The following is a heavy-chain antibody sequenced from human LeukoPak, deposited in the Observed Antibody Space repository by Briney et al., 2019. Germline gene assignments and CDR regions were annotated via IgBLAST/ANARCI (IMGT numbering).Heavy chain of an antibody. CDR1: GLTFSSYW. V-gene: IGHV3-7*03. CDR2: IKQDGSEK. CDR3: ARDRWFGELFHDAFDI. D-gene: IGHD3-10*01. J-gene: IGHJ3*02. Sequence: GGSLRLSCAASGLTFSSYWMSWVRQAPGKGLEWVANIKQDGSEKYYVDSVKGRFTISRDNAKNSLYLQMNSLRAEDTAVYYCARDRWFGELFHDAFDIWGQGTMVTVSS.